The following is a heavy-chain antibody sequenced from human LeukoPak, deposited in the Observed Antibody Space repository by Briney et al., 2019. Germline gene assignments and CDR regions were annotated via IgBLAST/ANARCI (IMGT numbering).Heavy chain of an antibody. CDR3: AKDRGVWFGESGPNYFDY. D-gene: IGHD3-10*01. Sequence: GGTLRLSCAASGFTFSSYGMSWVRQAPGKGLEWVSAISGSGGSTYYADSVKGRFTISRDNSKNTLYLQMNSLRAEDTAVYYCAKDRGVWFGESGPNYFDYWGQGTLVTVSS. V-gene: IGHV3-23*01. CDR2: ISGSGGST. CDR1: GFTFSSYG. J-gene: IGHJ4*02.